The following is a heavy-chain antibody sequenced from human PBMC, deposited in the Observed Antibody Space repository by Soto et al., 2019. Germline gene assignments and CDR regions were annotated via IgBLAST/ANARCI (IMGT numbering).Heavy chain of an antibody. CDR3: AKDLSRVVITMMKY. V-gene: IGHV3-30*18. Sequence: PGGSLRLSCAASGFTFSSYGMHWVRQAPGKGLEWVAVISYDGSNKYYADSVKGRFTISRDNSKNTLYLQMNSLRAEDTAVYYCAKDLSRVVITMMKYWGQGTLVTVSS. CDR2: ISYDGSNK. CDR1: GFTFSSYG. J-gene: IGHJ4*02. D-gene: IGHD3-22*01.